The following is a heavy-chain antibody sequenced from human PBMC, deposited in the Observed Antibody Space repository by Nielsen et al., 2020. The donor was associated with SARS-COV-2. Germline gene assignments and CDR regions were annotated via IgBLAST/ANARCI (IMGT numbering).Heavy chain of an antibody. CDR1: GYTFPSYG. J-gene: IGHJ4*02. CDR2: ISAYNGIT. CDR3: ARVLRWGAVQLYYFDY. D-gene: IGHD1-1*01. V-gene: IGHV1-18*01. Sequence: ASVKVSCKASGYTFPSYGASWVRQAPGQGLEWMGWISAYNGITNYAQKLQGRVTMTTDASTSTAYMELRSLISDDTAVYYCARVLRWGAVQLYYFDYWGQGTLVTVSS.